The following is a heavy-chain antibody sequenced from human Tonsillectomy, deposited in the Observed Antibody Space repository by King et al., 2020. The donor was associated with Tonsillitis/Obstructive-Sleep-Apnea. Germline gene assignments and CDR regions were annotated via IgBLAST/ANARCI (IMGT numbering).Heavy chain of an antibody. CDR1: GYTFSSYG. Sequence: VQLVESGAEVKKPGASVKVSCKASGYTFSSYGISWVRQAPGQGLEWMGWISAYNGNTNYVQKLQGRVTMTTEKSTRTAYMELRRLRSDDTAVYYCGGESYVGWSGHEDYYGMDVWGQGTTVIVSS. CDR2: ISAYNGNT. CDR3: GGESYVGWSGHEDYYGMDV. J-gene: IGHJ6*02. V-gene: IGHV1-18*01. D-gene: IGHD5-12*01.